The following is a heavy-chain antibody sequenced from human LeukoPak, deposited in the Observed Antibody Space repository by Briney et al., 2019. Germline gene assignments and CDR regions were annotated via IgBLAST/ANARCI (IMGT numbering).Heavy chain of an antibody. Sequence: ASVKVSCKASGYTFTSYGISWVRQAPGQGLEWMGWISAYNGNTNYAQKLQGRVTMTTDTSTSTAYMELSSLRSEDTAVYYCARSAQYSSSSGDAFDIWGQGTMVTVSS. CDR1: GYTFTSYG. CDR3: ARSAQYSSSSGDAFDI. V-gene: IGHV1-18*01. CDR2: ISAYNGNT. J-gene: IGHJ3*02. D-gene: IGHD6-13*01.